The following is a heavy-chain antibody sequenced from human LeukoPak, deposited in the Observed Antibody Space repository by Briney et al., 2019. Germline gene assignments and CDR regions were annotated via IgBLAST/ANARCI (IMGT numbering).Heavy chain of an antibody. D-gene: IGHD1-26*01. Sequence: SETLSLTCTVSGGSISSSSYYWGWIRQPPGKGLERIGSIYYSGSTYYNPSLKSRVTISVDTSKNQFSLKLSSVTAADTAEYYCARDRAATNWFDPWGQGTLVTVSS. J-gene: IGHJ5*02. CDR1: GGSISSSSYY. CDR3: ARDRAATNWFDP. CDR2: IYYSGST. V-gene: IGHV4-39*07.